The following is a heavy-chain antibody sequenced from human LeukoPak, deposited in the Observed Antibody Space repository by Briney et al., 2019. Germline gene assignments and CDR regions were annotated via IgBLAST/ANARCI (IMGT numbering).Heavy chain of an antibody. J-gene: IGHJ4*02. CDR3: TESLVH. CDR2: ITSKTNGGTT. V-gene: IGHV3-15*01. D-gene: IGHD6-13*01. CDR1: GFTFSDAW. Sequence: KSGGSLRLSCAASGFTFSDAWMTWVRLAPGKGLEWVGRITSKTNGGTTEYAAIVKGRFTISRDDSKGTLFLQMDSLTTEDTAVYYCTESLVHWGQGARVTVSS.